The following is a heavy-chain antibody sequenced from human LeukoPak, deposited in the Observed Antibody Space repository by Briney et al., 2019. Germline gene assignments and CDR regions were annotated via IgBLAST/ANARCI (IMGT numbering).Heavy chain of an antibody. CDR1: GFTFSSYS. J-gene: IGHJ4*02. D-gene: IGHD3-10*01. CDR2: ISRSGGTI. CDR3: AREDSFYYGSRSLY. V-gene: IGHV3-48*04. Sequence: PGGSLRLSCAASGFTFSSYSMNWVRQAPGKGLEWVSYISRSGGTIYYADSVKGRFTISRDNAKNSLYLQMNSLRAEDTAVCYCAREDSFYYGSRSLYWGQGSLVTDSS.